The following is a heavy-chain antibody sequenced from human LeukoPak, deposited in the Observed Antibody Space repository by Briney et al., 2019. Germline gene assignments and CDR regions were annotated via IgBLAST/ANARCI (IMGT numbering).Heavy chain of an antibody. J-gene: IGHJ5*02. CDR3: ARLVSYGSGLKGWFDP. Sequence: GESLKISCKGSGYSFTSYWIGWVRQMPGKGLEWMGIIYPGDSDTRYSPSFQGQVTISADKSISTAYLQWSSLKASDTAMYYCARLVSYGSGLKGWFDPWGQGTLVTVSS. D-gene: IGHD3-10*01. CDR1: GYSFTSYW. V-gene: IGHV5-51*01. CDR2: IYPGDSDT.